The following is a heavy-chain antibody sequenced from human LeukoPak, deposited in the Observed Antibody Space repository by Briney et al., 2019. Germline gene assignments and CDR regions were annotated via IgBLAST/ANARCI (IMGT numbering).Heavy chain of an antibody. CDR3: ARVNKFREGSGNYSYNMDV. CDR2: IYYSGST. CDR1: GGSISSSSYY. V-gene: IGHV4-61*01. J-gene: IGHJ6*03. Sequence: PSETLSLTCTVSGGSISSSSYYWSWIRQPPGKGLEWIGDIYYSGSTNHNPSLKSRVTISVDTSTNQFSLKLSSVTAADTAVYYCARVNKFREGSGNYSYNMDVWGKGTTVTISS. D-gene: IGHD3-10*01.